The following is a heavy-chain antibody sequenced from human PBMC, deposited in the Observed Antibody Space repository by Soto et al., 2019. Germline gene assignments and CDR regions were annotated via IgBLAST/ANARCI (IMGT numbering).Heavy chain of an antibody. V-gene: IGHV3-13*01. Sequence: GESLKISCAASGFTFSSYDMHWVRQATGKGLEWVSAIGTAGDTYYPGSVKGRFTISRENAKNSLYLQMNSLRAEDTAVYYCARAPLGYCSGGSCFAYYFDYWGQGTLVTVSS. CDR2: IGTAGDT. J-gene: IGHJ4*02. CDR1: GFTFSSYD. D-gene: IGHD2-15*01. CDR3: ARAPLGYCSGGSCFAYYFDY.